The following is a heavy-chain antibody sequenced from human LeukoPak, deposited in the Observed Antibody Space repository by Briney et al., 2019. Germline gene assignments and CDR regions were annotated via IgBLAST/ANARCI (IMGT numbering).Heavy chain of an antibody. CDR3: ARDHEYYYGSGSYYPGGCDY. J-gene: IGHJ4*02. D-gene: IGHD3-10*01. CDR2: INPSGGST. V-gene: IGHV1-46*01. Sequence: ASVKVSCKASGYTFTSYYMHWVRQAPGQGLEWMGIINPSGGSTSYAQKFQGRVTMTRDTSTSTVYMELSSLRSEDTAVYYCARDHEYYYGSGSYYPGGCDYWGQGTLVTVSS. CDR1: GYTFTSYY.